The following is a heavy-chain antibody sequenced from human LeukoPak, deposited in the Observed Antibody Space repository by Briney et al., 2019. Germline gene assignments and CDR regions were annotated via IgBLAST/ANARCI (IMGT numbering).Heavy chain of an antibody. Sequence: PSETLSLTCTVSGGSISSYYWSWIRQPPGKGLEWIGYIYYSGSTNFNPSLKSRDTISVDTSKNQFSLKLSSVTAADTAVYYCARDRVPAAITFDPWGQGTLVTASS. D-gene: IGHD2-2*01. CDR1: GGSISSYY. CDR3: ARDRVPAAITFDP. V-gene: IGHV4-59*01. CDR2: IYYSGST. J-gene: IGHJ5*02.